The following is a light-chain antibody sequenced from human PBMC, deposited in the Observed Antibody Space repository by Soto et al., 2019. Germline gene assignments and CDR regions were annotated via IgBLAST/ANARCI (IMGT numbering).Light chain of an antibody. J-gene: IGKJ1*01. V-gene: IGKV3-20*01. CDR1: QSVGSSY. Sequence: ENVLTQSPGTLSLSPGERATLSCRASQSVGSSYLAWFQQKPGQAPRLLMYEASTRATGIPDRFSGSGSGTDFTLTISRLEPEDFAVYYCQQYATSPRTFGQGTKVEI. CDR3: QQYATSPRT. CDR2: EAS.